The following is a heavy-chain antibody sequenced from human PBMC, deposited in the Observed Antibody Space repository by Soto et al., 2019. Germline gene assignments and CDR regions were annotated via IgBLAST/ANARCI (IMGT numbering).Heavy chain of an antibody. CDR3: ARDGQKFTGIAVAGSQYYYYGMDV. J-gene: IGHJ6*02. CDR1: GFTFSSYA. Sequence: GESLRLSCAASGFTFSSYAMHWVRQAPGKGLEWVAVISYDGSNKYYADSVKGRFTISRDNSKNTLYLQMNSLRAEDTAVYYCARDGQKFTGIAVAGSQYYYYGMDVWGQGTTVTVSS. V-gene: IGHV3-30-3*01. CDR2: ISYDGSNK. D-gene: IGHD6-19*01.